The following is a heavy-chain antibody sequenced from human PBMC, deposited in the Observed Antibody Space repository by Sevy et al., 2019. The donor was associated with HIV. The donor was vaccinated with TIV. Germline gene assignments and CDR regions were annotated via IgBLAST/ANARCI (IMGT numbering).Heavy chain of an antibody. J-gene: IGHJ4*02. CDR1: GFTFSSYW. V-gene: IGHV3-7*01. D-gene: IGHD6-19*01. Sequence: GGSLRLSCAASGFTFSSYWMSWVRQAPGKGLEWVANIKQDGSEKYYVDSVKGRFTISRDNAKNSLYLQMNSLRAEDTAVYYCARGTVAGFPTYYFDYWGQGTVVTVSS. CDR2: IKQDGSEK. CDR3: ARGTVAGFPTYYFDY.